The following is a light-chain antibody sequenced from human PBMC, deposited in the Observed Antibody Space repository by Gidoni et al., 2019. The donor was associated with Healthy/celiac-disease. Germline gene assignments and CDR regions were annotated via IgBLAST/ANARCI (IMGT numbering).Light chain of an antibody. J-gene: IGKJ4*01. V-gene: IGKV1-39*01. CDR1: QSISSY. CDR2: AAS. Sequence: DIQMTQSPSSLSASVGDRVTITCRASQSISSYLNWYQQKPVKAPKLLIYAASSLKSEVPSRFSGSGSGTDFTLTISSLQPEDFATYYCQQSYSTPFTFGGGTKVEIK. CDR3: QQSYSTPFT.